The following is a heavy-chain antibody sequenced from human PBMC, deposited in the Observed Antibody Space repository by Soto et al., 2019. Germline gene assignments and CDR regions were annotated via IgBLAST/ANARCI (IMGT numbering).Heavy chain of an antibody. D-gene: IGHD5-12*01. CDR2: IQSDGSST. CDR1: GFGFSDYW. CDR3: AKFLHPGYDSEY. J-gene: IGHJ4*02. Sequence: EVHLVESGGGVVQPGGSLRLSCAASGFGFSDYWVHWVRQAPGKGLEWVARIQSDGSSTSYAESVKGRFTISRDNAKNTLYLQMNGLRADDTAVYFCAKFLHPGYDSEYWGQGTLVTVSS. V-gene: IGHV3-74*01.